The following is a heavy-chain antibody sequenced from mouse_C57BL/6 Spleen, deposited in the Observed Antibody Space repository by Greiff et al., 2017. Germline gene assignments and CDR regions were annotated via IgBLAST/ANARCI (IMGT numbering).Heavy chain of an antibody. CDR1: GFTFSDYG. CDR2: ISSGSSTI. D-gene: IGHD2-1*01. J-gene: IGHJ2*01. Sequence: EVQVVESGGGLVKPGGSLKLSCAASGFTFSDYGMHWVRQAPEKGLEWVAYISSGSSTIYYADTVKGRFTISRDNAKNTLFLQMTSLRSEDTAMYYCARRSYYGNYVFDYWGQGTTLTVSS. V-gene: IGHV5-17*01. CDR3: ARRSYYGNYVFDY.